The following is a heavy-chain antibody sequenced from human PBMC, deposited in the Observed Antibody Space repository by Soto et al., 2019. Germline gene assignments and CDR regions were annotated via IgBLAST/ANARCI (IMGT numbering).Heavy chain of an antibody. CDR1: VFTFSSYS. Sequence: PWWSLRLSCAASVFTFSSYSMNWFRQVPGKGLEWVSYISSSSSTIYYADSVKGRFTISRDNAKNSLYLQMNSLGDEDTAVYYCARDRLYYDILTGYHGMDVWGQGTTVTVSS. D-gene: IGHD3-9*01. J-gene: IGHJ6*02. V-gene: IGHV3-48*02. CDR3: ARDRLYYDILTGYHGMDV. CDR2: ISSSSSTI.